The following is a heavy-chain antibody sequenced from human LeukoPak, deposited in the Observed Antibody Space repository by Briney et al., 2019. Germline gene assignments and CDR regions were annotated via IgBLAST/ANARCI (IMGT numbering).Heavy chain of an antibody. Sequence: SQTLSLTCTVSGGSISSGGYYWSWIRQRPGKGLEWIGYIYYSGSTYYNPSLKSRVTISVDTSKNQFSLKLSSVTAADTAVYYCARGDRAAEEEEGHYFDYWGQGTLVTVSS. CDR3: ARGDRAAEEEEGHYFDY. CDR1: GGSISSGGYY. CDR2: IYYSGST. V-gene: IGHV4-31*03. D-gene: IGHD6-13*01. J-gene: IGHJ4*02.